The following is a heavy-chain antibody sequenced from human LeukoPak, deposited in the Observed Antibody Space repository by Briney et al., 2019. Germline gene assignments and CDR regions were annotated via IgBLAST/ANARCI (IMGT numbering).Heavy chain of an antibody. V-gene: IGHV3-21*01. CDR2: INNVASHI. CDR1: GFTFSDSA. Sequence: PGGSLRLSCAASGFTFSDSAMNWVRQAPGKGLEWVSSINNVASHIYYADSVRGRFTISRDNAKNLVSLQMNNLRAEDTAVYYCARDATQYLRYGNFDPWGQGILVTVSS. D-gene: IGHD3-9*01. CDR3: ARDATQYLRYGNFDP. J-gene: IGHJ5*02.